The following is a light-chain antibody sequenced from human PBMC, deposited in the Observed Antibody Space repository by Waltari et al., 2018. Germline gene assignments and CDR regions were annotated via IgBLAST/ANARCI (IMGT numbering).Light chain of an antibody. J-gene: IGKJ1*01. V-gene: IGKV1-39*01. CDR3: QQTYTTPRT. CDR1: QKISSY. Sequence: TITCRASQKISSYLNWYQQKPGTAPRLLIYDASRLQSGVPSRFSGSGSGTDFTLTISSLQPEDFGTYYCQQTYTTPRTFGQGTKVETK. CDR2: DAS.